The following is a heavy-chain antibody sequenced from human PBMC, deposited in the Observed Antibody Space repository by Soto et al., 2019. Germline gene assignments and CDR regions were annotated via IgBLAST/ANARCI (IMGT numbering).Heavy chain of an antibody. Sequence: QVQLQESGPGLVKPSQTLSLTCTVSGDSIDSGDSYWNWIRQPPGKGLEWIGYVYYNGGNYYKPSLQSRVIISVQTAKSQFPMKLSSVTAADTAVYYCVRGMYECDYWGRGTLVTVSS. D-gene: IGHD2-8*01. CDR2: VYYNGGN. J-gene: IGHJ4*02. V-gene: IGHV4-30-4*01. CDR1: GDSIDSGDSY. CDR3: VRGMYECDY.